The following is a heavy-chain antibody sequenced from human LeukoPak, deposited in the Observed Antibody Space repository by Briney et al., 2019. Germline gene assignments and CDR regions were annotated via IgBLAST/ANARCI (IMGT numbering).Heavy chain of an antibody. CDR2: ITSGSSYI. V-gene: IGHV3-21*01. CDR1: GFTFSSYN. J-gene: IGHJ6*03. CDR3: ARESMVRGVDYYYYMDV. Sequence: GGSLRLSCAASGFTFSSYNMNWVRQAPGQGLERVSSITSGSSYIYYADSVKGRFTISRDNAKSSLYLQMNSLRAEDTAVYYCARESMVRGVDYYYYMDVWGKGTTVTISS. D-gene: IGHD3-10*01.